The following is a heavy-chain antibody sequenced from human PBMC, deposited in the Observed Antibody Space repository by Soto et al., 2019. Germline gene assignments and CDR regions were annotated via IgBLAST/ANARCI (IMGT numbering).Heavy chain of an antibody. Sequence: SATLSLTCAAYGGSFSGYYWSWIRQPPGKGLEWIGEINHSGSTNYNPSLKSRVTISVDTSKNQFSLKLSSVTAADTAVYYCAHVWGSYRYSYGMDVWGQGITVTVSS. CDR1: GGSFSGYY. J-gene: IGHJ6*02. D-gene: IGHD3-16*02. CDR3: AHVWGSYRYSYGMDV. V-gene: IGHV4-34*01. CDR2: INHSGST.